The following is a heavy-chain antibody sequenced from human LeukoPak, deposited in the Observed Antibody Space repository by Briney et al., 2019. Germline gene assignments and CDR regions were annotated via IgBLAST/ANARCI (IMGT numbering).Heavy chain of an antibody. V-gene: IGHV3-7*01. Sequence: PGGSLRLSCAASGFTFSNYWMSWVRKAPGKGLEWVANIKQDGSEKYYVDSVKGRFTISRDNAKNSLYLQMNSLRAEDTAVYYCARSYGDPDFCWYFDLWGRGTLVTVSS. CDR2: IKQDGSEK. J-gene: IGHJ2*01. D-gene: IGHD4-17*01. CDR1: GFTFSNYW. CDR3: ARSYGDPDFCWYFDL.